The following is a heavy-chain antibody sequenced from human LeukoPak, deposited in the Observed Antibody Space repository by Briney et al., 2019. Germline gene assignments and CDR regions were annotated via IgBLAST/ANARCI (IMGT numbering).Heavy chain of an antibody. D-gene: IGHD2-15*01. CDR2: INHSGST. CDR1: GGSFSGYY. Sequence: PSETLPLTCAVYGGSFSGYYWSWIRQPPGKGLGWFGEINHSGSTNYNPSLKSRVTISVDPSKNQFSLKLSSVTAADTAVYYCARGDIVVVVAASNFYYYYGMDVWGQGTTVTVSS. V-gene: IGHV4-34*01. J-gene: IGHJ6*02. CDR3: ARGDIVVVVAASNFYYYYGMDV.